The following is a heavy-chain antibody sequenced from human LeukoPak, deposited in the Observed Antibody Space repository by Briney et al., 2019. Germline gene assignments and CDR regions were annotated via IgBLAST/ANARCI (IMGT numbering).Heavy chain of an antibody. CDR2: ISYDGSNK. D-gene: IGHD3-22*01. Sequence: GGSLRLSCAASGFTFCSYAMHWVRQAPGKGLEWVAVISYDGSNKYYADSVKGRFTISRDNSKNTLYLQMNSLRAEDTAVYYCAREPYYYDSSGYHYYFDYWGQGTLVTVSS. CDR1: GFTFCSYA. J-gene: IGHJ4*02. V-gene: IGHV3-30-3*01. CDR3: AREPYYYDSSGYHYYFDY.